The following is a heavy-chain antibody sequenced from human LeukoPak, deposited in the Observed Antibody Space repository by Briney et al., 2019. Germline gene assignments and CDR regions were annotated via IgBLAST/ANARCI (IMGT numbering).Heavy chain of an antibody. V-gene: IGHV4-4*02. D-gene: IGHD6-6*01. Sequence: SETLSLTCAVSGGSISSSKWWSWVRQPPGKGLEWIGEIYHSGSTNYNPSLKSRVTISVDTSKNQFSLKLSSVTAADTAVYYCARTIAARPGYYMDVWGKGTTVTVSS. CDR1: GGSISSSKW. J-gene: IGHJ6*03. CDR3: ARTIAARPGYYMDV. CDR2: IYHSGST.